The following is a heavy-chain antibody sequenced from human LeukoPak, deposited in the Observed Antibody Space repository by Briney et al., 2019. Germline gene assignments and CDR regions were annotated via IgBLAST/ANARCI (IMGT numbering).Heavy chain of an antibody. J-gene: IGHJ4*02. V-gene: IGHV3-53*01. Sequence: PGGSLRLSCAASGFSVSSNYMSWVRQAPGKGLGWVSVIYNSGTTKYADSVKGRFTIARDNSKNTLCLQMNSLRAEDTAVYYCARGWEWWNYWGQGTLVTVSS. CDR2: IYNSGTT. CDR3: ARGWEWWNY. CDR1: GFSVSSNY. D-gene: IGHD2-15*01.